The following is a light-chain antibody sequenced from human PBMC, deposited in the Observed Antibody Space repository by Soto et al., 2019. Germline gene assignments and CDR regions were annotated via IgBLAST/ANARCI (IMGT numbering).Light chain of an antibody. CDR3: SSYAASSHLL. V-gene: IGLV2-8*01. J-gene: IGLJ2*01. Sequence: QSALTQPPSASGSPGQSVTISCSGTSSDIGDYNYVSWYQQYSGKAPKLIIFEVTKRPSGVPDRFSGSNSGNTASLTVSGLQTEDEAYSYCSSYAASSHLLFGGGTKLTVL. CDR2: EVT. CDR1: SSDIGDYNY.